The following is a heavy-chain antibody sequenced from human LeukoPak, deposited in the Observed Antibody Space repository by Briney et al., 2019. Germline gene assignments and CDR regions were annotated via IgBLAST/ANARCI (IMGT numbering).Heavy chain of an antibody. CDR1: GGSISSSSYY. J-gene: IGHJ6*03. D-gene: IGHD5-18*01. Sequence: SETLSLTCTVSGGSISSSSYYWGWIRQPPGKGLEWIGSIYYSGSTYYNPSLKSRVTISVDTSKNQFSLKLSSVTAADTAVYFCARGDFHSYGYTYYYYMDVWGKGTTVTVSS. CDR2: IYYSGST. CDR3: ARGDFHSYGYTYYYYMDV. V-gene: IGHV4-39*07.